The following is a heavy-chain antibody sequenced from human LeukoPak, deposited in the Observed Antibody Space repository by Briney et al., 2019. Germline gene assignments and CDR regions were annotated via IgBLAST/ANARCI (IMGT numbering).Heavy chain of an antibody. D-gene: IGHD5-18*01. CDR3: EYSYGRQAEPI. J-gene: IGHJ4*02. Sequence: ASVKVSCKASGGTFSSYTISWVRQAPGQGLEWMGGIIPIFGTANYAQKFQGRVTITTDESTSTASMELSSLRSEDTAVYYCEYSYGRQAEPIWGQGTLVTVAS. CDR2: IIPIFGTA. V-gene: IGHV1-69*05. CDR1: GGTFSSYT.